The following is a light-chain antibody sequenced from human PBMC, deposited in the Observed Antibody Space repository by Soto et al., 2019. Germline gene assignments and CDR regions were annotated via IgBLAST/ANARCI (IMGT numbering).Light chain of an antibody. Sequence: DIVMTQSPLSLPVTPGEPASISCRSHQSLLYSDGRNYLDWYLKKPGQSPQLLIYLGSNRASGVPDRFSGSGSGTDFTLKISRVEAEDVGVYYCMQALQTPLTFGGGTKVDIK. CDR3: MQALQTPLT. V-gene: IGKV2-28*01. CDR1: QSLLYSDGRNY. CDR2: LGS. J-gene: IGKJ4*01.